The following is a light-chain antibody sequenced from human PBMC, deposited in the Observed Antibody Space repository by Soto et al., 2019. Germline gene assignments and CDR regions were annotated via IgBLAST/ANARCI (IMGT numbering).Light chain of an antibody. CDR3: RQFGTSFPYT. CDR1: QSVSSSY. J-gene: IGKJ2*01. V-gene: IGKV3-20*01. Sequence: EILLTQSPGTLSLSPGERATLTCRASQSVSSSYLAWYQQKPGQAPRLLMYDASSRATGIPDRFSGSGSGRDFTLTISRLEPEDFAVYYCRQFGTSFPYTFGQGTKLDIK. CDR2: DAS.